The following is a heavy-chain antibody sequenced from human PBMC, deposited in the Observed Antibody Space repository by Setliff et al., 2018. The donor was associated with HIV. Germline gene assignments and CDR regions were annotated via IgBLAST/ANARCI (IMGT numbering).Heavy chain of an antibody. Sequence: SGPTLVNPAQTLTLTCSFSGFTLITSDEGVAWIRQPPGKALEWLALVYWDDHKHYSPSLKGRLTITKDTSRHQVVLTMTNMDPVDTATYYCAHCDYSSRRCLYWGQGTLVTVSS. CDR3: AHCDYSSRRCLY. CDR1: GFTLITSDEG. CDR2: VYWDDHK. D-gene: IGHD6-13*01. V-gene: IGHV2-5*02. J-gene: IGHJ4*02.